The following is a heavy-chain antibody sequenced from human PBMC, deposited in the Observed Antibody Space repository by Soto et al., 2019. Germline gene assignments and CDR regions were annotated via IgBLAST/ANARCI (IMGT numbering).Heavy chain of an antibody. V-gene: IGHV1-18*01. J-gene: IGHJ4*02. D-gene: IGHD2-21*01. CDR2: ISAYNGNT. CDR3: ARALAYLPLPYRLVDY. Sequence: QVQLVQSGGEVKKPGASVKVSCKASGYTFTSYGLSWVRQAPGQGLEWMGWISAYNGNTKYAQKLQGRVTMTTDTATSTAYMALRSVRSDDTAVYYCARALAYLPLPYRLVDYWGQGTLVPVSS. CDR1: GYTFTSYG.